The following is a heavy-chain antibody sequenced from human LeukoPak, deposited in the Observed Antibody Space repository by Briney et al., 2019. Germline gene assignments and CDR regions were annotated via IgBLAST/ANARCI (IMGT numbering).Heavy chain of an antibody. CDR1: GFTFSSYA. J-gene: IGHJ6*03. CDR3: AKEGSSSWYVYYYYMDV. Sequence: GGSLRLSCAASGFTFSSYAMHWIRQAPGKGLEWVAVIWYDGSNKYYADSVKGRFTISRDNSKNTLYLQMNSLRAEDTAVYYCAKEGSSSWYVYYYYMDVWGKGTTVTVSS. D-gene: IGHD6-13*01. V-gene: IGHV3-33*03. CDR2: IWYDGSNK.